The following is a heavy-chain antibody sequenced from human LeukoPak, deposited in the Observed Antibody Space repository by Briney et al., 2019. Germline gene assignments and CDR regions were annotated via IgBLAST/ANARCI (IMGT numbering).Heavy chain of an antibody. V-gene: IGHV2-70*11. CDR3: ARGGATEDYFDY. Sequence: SGPALVKPTQTLTLTCTFSGFSLSTSGICVSWIRQPPGKALEWLARIDWDDDKYYSTSLKTRLTISKDTSKNQVVLTMTNMDPVDTATYYCARGGATEDYFDYWGQGTLVTVSS. CDR2: IDWDDDK. D-gene: IGHD1-26*01. J-gene: IGHJ4*02. CDR1: GFSLSTSGIC.